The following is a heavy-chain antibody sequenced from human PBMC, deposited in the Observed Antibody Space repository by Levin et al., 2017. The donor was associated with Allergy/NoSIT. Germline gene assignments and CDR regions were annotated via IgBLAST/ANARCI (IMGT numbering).Heavy chain of an antibody. CDR2: ITGNGGGT. D-gene: IGHD6-13*01. CDR1: GFTFSRYV. J-gene: IGHJ4*02. Sequence: SCAASGFTFSRYVMSWVRQAPGKGLEWVASITGNGGGTYYVDSAKGRFTISRDNSKNTLYLQMNSLRAEDTAVYYCAKDSPYSTSWYGRGDYWGQGTLVTVSS. CDR3: AKDSPYSTSWYGRGDY. V-gene: IGHV3-23*01.